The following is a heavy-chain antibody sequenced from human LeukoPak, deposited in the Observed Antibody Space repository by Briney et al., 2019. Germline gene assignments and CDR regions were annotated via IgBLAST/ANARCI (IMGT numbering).Heavy chain of an antibody. CDR1: GGSISSFF. J-gene: IGHJ4*02. CDR2: IDYSGST. Sequence: SETLSLTCTVSGGSISSFFWSWIRQPPGKGLEWLGCIDYSGSTQYNPSLKSRVTISVDTSKQQFSLKLSSVTAADTAVYYCARDLELERNRWNYFESWGQGNLVTVSS. D-gene: IGHD1-1*01. V-gene: IGHV4-59*01. CDR3: ARDLELERNRWNYFES.